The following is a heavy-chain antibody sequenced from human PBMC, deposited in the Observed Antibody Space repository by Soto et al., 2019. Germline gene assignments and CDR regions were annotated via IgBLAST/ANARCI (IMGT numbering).Heavy chain of an antibody. V-gene: IGHV3-30*18. CDR3: AKDLPNSSGWYLDYYYYYGMDV. Sequence: GGSLRLSCAASGFTFSSYGMHWVRQAPGKGLEWVAVISYDGSNKYYADSVKGRFTISRDNSKNTLYLQMNSLRAEDTAVYYCAKDLPNSSGWYLDYYYYYGMDVWGQGTTVTVSS. CDR1: GFTFSSYG. D-gene: IGHD6-19*01. J-gene: IGHJ6*02. CDR2: ISYDGSNK.